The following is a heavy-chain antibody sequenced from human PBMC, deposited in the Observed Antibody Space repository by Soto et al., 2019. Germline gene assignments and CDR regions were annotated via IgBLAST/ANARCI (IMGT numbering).Heavy chain of an antibody. V-gene: IGHV5-51*01. CDR2: IYPGDSDT. Sequence: PGESLKISCKGSGYSFTSYWIGWVRQMPGKGLEWMGIIYPGDSDTRYSPSFQGQVTISADKSISTAYLQWSSLKASDTAMYYCARLGGIYDFWSGLTYYMDVWGKGTTVTVSS. D-gene: IGHD3-3*01. J-gene: IGHJ6*03. CDR3: ARLGGIYDFWSGLTYYMDV. CDR1: GYSFTSYW.